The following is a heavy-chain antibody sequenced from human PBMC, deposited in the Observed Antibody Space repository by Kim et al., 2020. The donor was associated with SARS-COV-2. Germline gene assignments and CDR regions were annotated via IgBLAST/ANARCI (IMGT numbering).Heavy chain of an antibody. J-gene: IGHJ5*02. CDR1: GYSFTSYW. V-gene: IGHV5-51*01. Sequence: GESLKISCKGSGYSFTSYWIGWVRQMPGKGLEWMGIIYPGDSDTRYSPSFQGQVTISADKSISTAYLQWSSLKASDTAMYYCARLESGQQLVSGLGWFDPWGQGTLVTVSS. D-gene: IGHD6-13*01. CDR2: IYPGDSDT. CDR3: ARLESGQQLVSGLGWFDP.